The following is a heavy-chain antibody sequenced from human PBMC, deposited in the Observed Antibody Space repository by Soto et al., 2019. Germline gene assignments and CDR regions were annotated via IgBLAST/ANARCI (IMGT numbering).Heavy chain of an antibody. D-gene: IGHD3-22*01. CDR1: GASISGGGNS. V-gene: IGHV4-61*08. J-gene: IGHJ6*02. Sequence: PSETLSLTCAVSGASISGGGNSWNWIRQPPGKGLEWIGYIYYSGSTNYNPSLKSRVTISVDTSKNQFSLKLSSVTAADTAVYYCARDLYYYDSSGYMDVWGQGTTVTVSS. CDR2: IYYSGST. CDR3: ARDLYYYDSSGYMDV.